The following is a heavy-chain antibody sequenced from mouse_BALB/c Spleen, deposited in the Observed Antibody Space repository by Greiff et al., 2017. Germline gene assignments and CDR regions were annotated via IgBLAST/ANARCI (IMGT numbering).Heavy chain of an antibody. CDR2: ISDGGSYT. D-gene: IGHD1-1*01. V-gene: IGHV5-4*02. Sequence: VKLVESGGGLVKPGGSLKLSCAASGFTFSDYYMYWVRQTPEKRLEWVATISDGGSYTYYPDSVKGRFTISRDNAKNNLYLQMSSLKSEDTAMYYCARALYPVGAMDYWGQGTSVTVSA. CDR1: GFTFSDYY. CDR3: ARALYPVGAMDY. J-gene: IGHJ4*01.